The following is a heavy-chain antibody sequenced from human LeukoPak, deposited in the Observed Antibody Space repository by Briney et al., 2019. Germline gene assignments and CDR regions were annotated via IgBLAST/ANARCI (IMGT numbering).Heavy chain of an antibody. CDR1: GFTFSSYS. J-gene: IGHJ4*02. D-gene: IGHD6-13*01. CDR3: ARGQAAAGDY. CDR2: ISSSSSYI. V-gene: IGHV3-21*01. Sequence: PGGSLRLSCAASGFTFSSYSMNWVRQAPGKGLEWVSSISSSSSYIYYADSVRGRFTISRDNAKNSLYLQMNSLRAEDTAVYYCARGQAAAGDYWGQGTLVTVSS.